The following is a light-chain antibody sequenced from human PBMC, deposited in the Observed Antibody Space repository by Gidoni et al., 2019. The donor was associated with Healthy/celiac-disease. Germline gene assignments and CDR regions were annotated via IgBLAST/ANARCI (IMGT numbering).Light chain of an antibody. CDR2: DAS. J-gene: IGKJ1*01. CDR1: QSVSSY. CDR3: QQRSNWPPWT. Sequence: EIVLTQSPATLSLSPGARATLSCRASQSVSSYLAWYQQKPDQAPRLLIYDASNRATDIPARFSGSGSGTDFTLTISSLEPEDFAVYYCQQRSNWPPWTFXQXTKVEIK. V-gene: IGKV3-11*01.